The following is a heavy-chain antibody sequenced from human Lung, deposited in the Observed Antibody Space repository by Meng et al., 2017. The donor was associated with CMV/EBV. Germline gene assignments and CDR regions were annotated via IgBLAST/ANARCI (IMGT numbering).Heavy chain of an antibody. D-gene: IGHD2-8*01. V-gene: IGHV4-39*07. CDR3: ARVWANGEGWFDP. CDR1: GGSLRSSSHY. CDR2: IYYSGLT. Sequence: SGPGLVKPCQTPFPPYTSSGGSLRSSSHYWGWFRQPPGKGLEWIGNIYYSGLTSYNPSLKSRVTISVDTSKNQFSLKLSSVTAADTAVFYCARVWANGEGWFDPWGQGTLVTVSS. J-gene: IGHJ5*02.